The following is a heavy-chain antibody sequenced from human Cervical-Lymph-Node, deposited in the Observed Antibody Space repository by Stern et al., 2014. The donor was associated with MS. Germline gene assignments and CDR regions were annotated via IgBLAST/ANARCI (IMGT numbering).Heavy chain of an antibody. J-gene: IGHJ2*01. CDR1: GGTFSNYA. CDR2: IIPMLATP. Sequence: VQLVESGAEVKKPGSSVKVSCKASGGTFSNYAFTWVRQAPGQGLEWMGGIIPMLATPNYSQKFQDRVTITADESTSTAYMELSSLRSEDTAVYFCARGVREPHWYFDLWGRGTLVTVSS. D-gene: IGHD3-10*01. CDR3: ARGVREPHWYFDL. V-gene: IGHV1-69*01.